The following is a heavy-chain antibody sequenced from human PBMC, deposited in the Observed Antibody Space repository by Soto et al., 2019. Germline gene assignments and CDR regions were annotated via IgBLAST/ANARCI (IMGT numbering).Heavy chain of an antibody. CDR3: ARSGYPDYSYGSGSYYNDDYYYYGMDV. V-gene: IGHV3-21*01. D-gene: IGHD3-10*01. CDR2: ISSSSSYI. CDR1: GFTFSSYS. Sequence: EVQLVESGGGLVKPGGSLRLSCAASGFTFSSYSMNWVRQAPGKGLEWVSSISSSSSYIYYADSVKGRFTISRDNAKNSLYLQMNSLRAEDTAVYYCARSGYPDYSYGSGSYYNDDYYYYGMDVWGQGTTVTVSS. J-gene: IGHJ6*02.